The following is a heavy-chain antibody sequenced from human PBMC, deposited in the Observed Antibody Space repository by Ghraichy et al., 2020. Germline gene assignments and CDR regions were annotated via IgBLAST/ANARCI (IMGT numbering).Heavy chain of an antibody. J-gene: IGHJ5*02. CDR2: IYYSGST. CDR1: GGSISSYY. V-gene: IGHV4-59*08. D-gene: IGHD2-2*01. Sequence: GSLRLSCTVSGGSISSYYWSWIRQPPGKGLEWIGYIYYSGSTNYNPSLKSRVTISVDTSKNQFSLKLSSVTAADTAVYYCARHQGEVQLLREEGFDPWGQGTLVTVSS. CDR3: ARHQGEVQLLREEGFDP.